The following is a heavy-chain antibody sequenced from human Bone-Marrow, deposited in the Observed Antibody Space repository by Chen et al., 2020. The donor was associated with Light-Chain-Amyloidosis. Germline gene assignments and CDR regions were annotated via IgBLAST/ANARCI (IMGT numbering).Heavy chain of an antibody. Sequence: EVQLLESGGGLVQPGGSLRLSCAASGFTFSTYAMSWVCQAPGKGLERVSAITGRGGSTYYADSVKGRFTVSRDNSKNTLSLLMNSLRAEDTAVYYCARAPGNTTGAPVYFDYWGQGTLVTVAS. V-gene: IGHV3-23*01. D-gene: IGHD1-1*01. CDR1: GFTFSTYA. CDR2: ITGRGGST. J-gene: IGHJ4*02. CDR3: ARAPGNTTGAPVYFDY.